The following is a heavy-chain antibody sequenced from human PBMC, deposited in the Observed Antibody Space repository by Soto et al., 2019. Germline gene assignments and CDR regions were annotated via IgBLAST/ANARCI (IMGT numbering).Heavy chain of an antibody. CDR1: GFTFDDYA. CDR2: ISWNSGTI. D-gene: IGHD2-2*01. J-gene: IGHJ6*03. CDR3: AKGYCSSTSCYYYYYMDV. V-gene: IGHV3-9*01. Sequence: EVQLVESGGGLVQPGRSLRLSCAASGFTFDDYAMHWVRQAPGKGLEWVSGISWNSGTIGYADSVKGRFTISRDNAKNSVYMQMNSLRAEDTALYYCAKGYCSSTSCYYYYYMDVWGKGTTVAVSS.